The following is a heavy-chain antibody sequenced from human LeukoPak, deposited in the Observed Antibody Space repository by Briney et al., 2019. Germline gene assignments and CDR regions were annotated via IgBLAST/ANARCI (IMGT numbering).Heavy chain of an antibody. J-gene: IGHJ4*02. V-gene: IGHV1-2*02. CDR2: INPNSGGT. D-gene: IGHD3-22*01. Sequence: ASVTVSCKASGYTFTAYYMHWVRQAPGQGREWMGWINPNSGGTNYAQKFQGRVTMTRDTSISTAYMELSRLRSDDTAVFYCARDYYDSSGYGSFDYWGQGTLVTVSS. CDR1: GYTFTAYY. CDR3: ARDYYDSSGYGSFDY.